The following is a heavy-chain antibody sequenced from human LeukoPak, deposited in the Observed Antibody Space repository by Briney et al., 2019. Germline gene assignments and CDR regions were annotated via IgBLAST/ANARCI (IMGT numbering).Heavy chain of an antibody. V-gene: IGHV3-48*03. J-gene: IGHJ4*02. CDR3: GRGGRYCDY. CDR1: GFTFSSYE. Sequence: PGGSLRLSCAASGFTFSSYEMNWVRQAPGKGLEWVSYISSSGNTIYYGDSVKGRFTISRDNAKNSLYLQMNSLRAEDTAVYYCGRGGRYCDYWGQGTLVTVSS. CDR2: ISSSGNTI.